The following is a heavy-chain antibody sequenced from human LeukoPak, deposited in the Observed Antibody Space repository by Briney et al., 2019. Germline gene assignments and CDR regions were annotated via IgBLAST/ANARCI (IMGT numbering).Heavy chain of an antibody. CDR1: GGSISSYY. D-gene: IGHD5-24*01. CDR2: IYNSGNT. V-gene: IGHV4-59*01. Sequence: SETLFLTCSVSGGSISSYYWSWIRQSPENGLEWIGYIYNSGNTNYNLFLKSRVTISADTSKNQFSLKLTSVTAADTAVYYCARYRGTYGYYFDYWGQGKLVIVSS. CDR3: ARYRGTYGYYFDY. J-gene: IGHJ4*02.